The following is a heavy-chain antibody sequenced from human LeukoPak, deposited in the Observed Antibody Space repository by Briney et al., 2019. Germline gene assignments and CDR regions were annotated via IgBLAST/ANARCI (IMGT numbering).Heavy chain of an antibody. Sequence: GGSLRLSCAASGFTFSSYAMSWVRQAPGKGLEWVSGISGSGGRTYYADSVKGRFTISRDNSKNTLYLQMNSLRAEGTAIYYCAKDGGTDDVYYFANWGEGTLVTVSS. D-gene: IGHD1-1*01. CDR3: AKDGGTDDVYYFAN. CDR1: GFTFSSYA. V-gene: IGHV3-23*01. CDR2: ISGSGGRT. J-gene: IGHJ4*02.